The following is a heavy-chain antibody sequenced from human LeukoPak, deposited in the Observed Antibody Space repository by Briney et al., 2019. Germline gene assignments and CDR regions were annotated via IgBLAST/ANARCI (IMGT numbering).Heavy chain of an antibody. Sequence: GGSLRLSCAASGFTFSSYAMHWVRQAPGKGLEGVAVISYDGSNKYYADSVKGRFTISRDNSKNTLYLQMNSLRAEDTAVYYCAREGMNYYDSSGWFDYWGQGTLVTVSS. CDR2: ISYDGSNK. CDR3: AREGMNYYDSSGWFDY. V-gene: IGHV3-30-3*01. D-gene: IGHD3-22*01. J-gene: IGHJ4*02. CDR1: GFTFSSYA.